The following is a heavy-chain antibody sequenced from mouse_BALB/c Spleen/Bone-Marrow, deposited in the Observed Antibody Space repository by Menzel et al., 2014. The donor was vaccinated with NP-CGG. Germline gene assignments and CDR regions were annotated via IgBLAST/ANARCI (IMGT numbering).Heavy chain of an antibody. CDR1: GFTFXSYT. J-gene: IGHJ2*01. CDR3: ARLPFDY. Sequence: EVMLVESGGGLVQPGGSLKLSCAASGFTFXSYTMSWVRQTPEKRLEWVAYISNSGGSIYYPDTVKGRFTISRDNAKNSLYLQMSSLKSEATAMYYCARLPFDYWGQGTTLTVSS. V-gene: IGHV5-12-2*01. CDR2: ISNSGGSI.